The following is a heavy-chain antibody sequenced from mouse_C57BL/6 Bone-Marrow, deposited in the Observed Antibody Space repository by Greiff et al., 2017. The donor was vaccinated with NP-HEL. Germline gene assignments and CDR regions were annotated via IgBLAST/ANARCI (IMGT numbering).Heavy chain of an antibody. CDR1: GFSLSTFGLG. V-gene: IGHV8-8*01. CDR2: IWWDDDK. Sequence: QVTLKESGPGILQPSQTLSLTCSFSGFSLSTFGLGVGWIRQPSGKGLEWLAHIWWDDDKYYNPALKSRLTISKDTSKNQVFLKIANVDTADTATYYCARIADDSNYVKGYYAMDYWGQGTSVTVSS. J-gene: IGHJ4*01. CDR3: ARIADDSNYVKGYYAMDY. D-gene: IGHD2-5*01.